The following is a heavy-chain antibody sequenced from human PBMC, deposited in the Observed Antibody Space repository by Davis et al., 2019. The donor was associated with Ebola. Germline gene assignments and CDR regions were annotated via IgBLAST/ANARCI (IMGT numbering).Heavy chain of an antibody. CDR2: ISKNDYE. V-gene: IGHV3-21*01. D-gene: IGHD2-8*01. Sequence: GESLKISCAASGITFSTPGMHWVRQAPGKGLEWVSSISKNDYEYYADPMKGRFTISRDNAKSSLFLQMDSLRAEDTAVYYCAARHCTNGVCPFDYWGQGSLVIVSS. CDR3: AARHCTNGVCPFDY. CDR1: GITFSTPG. J-gene: IGHJ4*02.